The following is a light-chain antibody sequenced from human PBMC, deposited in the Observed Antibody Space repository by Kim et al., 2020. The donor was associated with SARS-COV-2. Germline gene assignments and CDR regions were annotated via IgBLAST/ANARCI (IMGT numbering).Light chain of an antibody. Sequence: AIQLTQSPSSLSASVGDRVTITCRAIQGISSALAWYQQKPGKAPKLLIYDASSLESGVPSRFSGSGSGTDFTLTISSLQPEDFATYYCQQFNSYPTFGGGTKVDIK. CDR3: QQFNSYPT. CDR1: QGISSA. J-gene: IGKJ4*01. V-gene: IGKV1-13*02. CDR2: DAS.